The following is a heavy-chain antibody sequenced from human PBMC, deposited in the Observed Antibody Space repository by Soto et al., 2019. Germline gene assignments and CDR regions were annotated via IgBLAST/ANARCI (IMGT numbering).Heavy chain of an antibody. CDR1: GGTFSSYA. CDR2: IIPIFGTA. J-gene: IGHJ4*02. Sequence: SVKVSCKASGGTFSSYAISWVRQAPGQGLEWMGGIIPIFGTANYAQKFQGRVTITADESTSTAYMELSSLRSEDTAVYYCASAYSGSTQFDYWGQGTLVTVSS. D-gene: IGHD1-26*01. V-gene: IGHV1-69*13. CDR3: ASAYSGSTQFDY.